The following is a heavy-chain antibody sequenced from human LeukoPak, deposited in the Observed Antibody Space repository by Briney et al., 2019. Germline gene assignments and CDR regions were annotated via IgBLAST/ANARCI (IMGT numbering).Heavy chain of an antibody. D-gene: IGHD6-13*01. CDR2: IIPIVGIT. CDR1: GGTFSSYT. J-gene: IGHJ4*02. V-gene: IGHV1-69*02. CDR3: ARPAAAPSAVDY. Sequence: GASVKVSCKASGGTFSSYTITWVRQAPGEGLEWMGRIIPIVGITNSAQPFQGRVTITADKSTSTAYIELSSLRSEDTAVYYGARPAAAPSAVDYWGQGTLVTVSS.